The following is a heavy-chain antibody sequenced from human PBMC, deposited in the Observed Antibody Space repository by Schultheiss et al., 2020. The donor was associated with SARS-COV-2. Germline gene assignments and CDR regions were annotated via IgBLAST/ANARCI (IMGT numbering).Heavy chain of an antibody. V-gene: IGHV1-2*06. D-gene: IGHD6-19*01. J-gene: IGHJ5*02. CDR2: INPTSGVT. Sequence: ASVKVSCKASGYTSTDYYMHWVRQVPGQGLEWMGRINPTSGVTNYAQKFQGRVTMARDTSISTAHMELSSLRSDDTAVYYCAREVGWSRRDWFDPWGQGTLVTVSS. CDR1: GYTSTDYY. CDR3: AREVGWSRRDWFDP.